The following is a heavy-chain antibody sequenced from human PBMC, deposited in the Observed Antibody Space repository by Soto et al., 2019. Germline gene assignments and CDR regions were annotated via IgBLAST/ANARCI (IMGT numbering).Heavy chain of an antibody. CDR2: INHSGST. V-gene: IGHV4-34*01. D-gene: IGHD2-21*02. CDR3: ARTTHPPRDHPHLFDY. CDR1: GGSFSGYY. J-gene: IGHJ4*02. Sequence: KTSETLSLTCAVYGGSFSGYYWSWIRQPPGKGLEWIGEINHSGSTNYNPSLKSRVTISVDTSKDQFSLKLSSVTAADTAVYYCARTTHPPRDHPHLFDYWGQGTLVTVSS.